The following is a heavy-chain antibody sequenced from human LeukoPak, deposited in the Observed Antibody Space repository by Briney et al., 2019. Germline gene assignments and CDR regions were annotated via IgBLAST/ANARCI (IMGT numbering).Heavy chain of an antibody. V-gene: IGHV3-30-3*01. CDR1: GFTFSSYA. Sequence: TGGSLRLSCAASGFTFSSYAMHWVRQAPGKGLEWVAVISYDGSNKYYADSVKGRFTISRDNSKNTLSLQMNGLRAEDTAVYYCAGDGPPLLVTYPNWYFDLWGRGTLVTVSS. CDR2: ISYDGSNK. CDR3: AGDGPPLLVTYPNWYFDL. D-gene: IGHD3-9*01. J-gene: IGHJ2*01.